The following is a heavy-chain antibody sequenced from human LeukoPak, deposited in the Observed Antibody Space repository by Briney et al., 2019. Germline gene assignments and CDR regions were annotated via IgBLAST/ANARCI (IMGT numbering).Heavy chain of an antibody. CDR1: GGSINSYY. CDR3: ARGGKATVVTM. CDR2: IYSSGST. Sequence: PSETLSLTCTVSGGSINSYYWSWIRQPAGKGLEWIGRIYSSGSTNYNPSLKSRVSMSVDTSKNQFSLKLTSVTAADSAVYYCARGGKATVVTMWGQGILVTVSS. V-gene: IGHV4-4*07. D-gene: IGHD4-23*01. J-gene: IGHJ4*02.